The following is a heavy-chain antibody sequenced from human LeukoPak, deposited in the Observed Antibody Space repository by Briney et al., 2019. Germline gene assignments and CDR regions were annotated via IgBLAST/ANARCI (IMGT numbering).Heavy chain of an antibody. V-gene: IGHV1-2*02. D-gene: IGHD2-21*02. CDR2: INPNSGGT. CDR3: AREAVRYCGGDCQVDY. J-gene: IGHJ4*02. Sequence: AASVKVSCKASGYIFTDYYIHWVRQAPGQGLEWMGWINPNSGGTNYAQEFQGRVTMTRDTSITTTYMDLSRLKSDDTAVYYCAREAVRYCGGDCQVDYWGQGTLDTVSS. CDR1: GYIFTDYY.